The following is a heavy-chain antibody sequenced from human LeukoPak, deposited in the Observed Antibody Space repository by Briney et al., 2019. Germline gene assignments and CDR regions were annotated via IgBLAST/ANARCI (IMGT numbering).Heavy chain of an antibody. J-gene: IGHJ4*02. V-gene: IGHV3-23*01. CDR1: GFTFSTYA. CDR2: TCGSGDCT. Sequence: GGSLRLSCAASGFTFSTYAMTWVRQAPGKGLEWVSATCGSGDCTYYADSVKGRFTISRDNSKNTLYLQMNSLRAEDTAVYYCAKDQGYYGSGPDGYWGQGTLVTVSS. CDR3: AKDQGYYGSGPDGY. D-gene: IGHD3-10*01.